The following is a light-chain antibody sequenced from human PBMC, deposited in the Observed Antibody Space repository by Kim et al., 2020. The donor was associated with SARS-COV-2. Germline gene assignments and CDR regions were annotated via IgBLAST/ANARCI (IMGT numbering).Light chain of an antibody. V-gene: IGKV1-39*01. J-gene: IGKJ5*01. Sequence: DIQMTQSPSSLSASVGDRVTITCRASQSISNYLNWYQEKPGKAPKLLIYAAFSLQSGVPSRFSGSGSETDFTLTINGLQPEDFATYYCQQTFSIPITFGQGTRLEIK. CDR3: QQTFSIPIT. CDR2: AAF. CDR1: QSISNY.